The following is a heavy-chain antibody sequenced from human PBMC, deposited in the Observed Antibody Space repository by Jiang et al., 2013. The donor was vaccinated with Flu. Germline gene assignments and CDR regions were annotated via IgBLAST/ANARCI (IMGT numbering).Heavy chain of an antibody. Sequence: QPPGKGLEWIGSIYYSGAPTTTRPSKSRVTISVDTSKNQFSLKLSSVTAADTAVYYCARHGRMVRGVIHPYYFDYWGQGTLVTVSS. CDR3: ARHGRMVRGVIHPYYFDY. V-gene: IGHV4-39*01. CDR2: IYYSGAP. D-gene: IGHD3-10*01. J-gene: IGHJ4*02.